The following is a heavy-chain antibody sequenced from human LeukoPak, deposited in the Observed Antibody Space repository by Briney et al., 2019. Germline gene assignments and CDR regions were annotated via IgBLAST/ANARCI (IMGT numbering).Heavy chain of an antibody. D-gene: IGHD5-18*01. CDR1: GFTFTTYG. CDR2: ISGSGGST. V-gene: IGHV3-23*01. CDR3: AKSASYGFSVDDY. J-gene: IGHJ4*02. Sequence: GGTLRLSCSASGFTFTTYGMNWVRQAPGKGLEWVSAISGSGGSTYYADSVKGRFTISRDNSKNTLYLQMNSLRAEDTAVYYCAKSASYGFSVDDYWGQGTLVTVSS.